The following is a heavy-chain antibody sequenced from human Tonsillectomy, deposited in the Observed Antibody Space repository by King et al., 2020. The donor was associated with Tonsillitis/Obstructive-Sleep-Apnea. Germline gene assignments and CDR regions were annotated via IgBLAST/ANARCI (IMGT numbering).Heavy chain of an antibody. V-gene: IGHV3-48*03. CDR3: ARGGGYGYNPTQFDY. CDR1: GFTFSSYE. J-gene: IGHJ4*02. CDR2: ISSSGSTI. D-gene: IGHD5-24*01. Sequence: VQLVESGGGLVQPGGSLRLSCAASGFTFSSYEMNWVRQAPGKGLEWVSYISSSGSTIYYADSVKGRFTNSRDNAKNSLYLQMNSLRAEDTAVYYCARGGGYGYNPTQFDYWGQGTLVTVSS.